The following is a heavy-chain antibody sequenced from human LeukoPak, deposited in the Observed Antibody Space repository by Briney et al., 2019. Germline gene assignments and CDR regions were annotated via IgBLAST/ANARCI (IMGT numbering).Heavy chain of an antibody. CDR3: ARDHRGSYAFDY. D-gene: IGHD1-26*01. J-gene: IGHJ4*02. CDR1: GGSISSYY. Sequence: SETLSLTCTVSGGSISSYYRSWIRQPPGKGLEWIGYIYYSGSTNYNPSLKSRVTISVDTSKNQFSLKLSSVTAADTAVYYCARDHRGSYAFDYWGQGTLVTVSS. CDR2: IYYSGST. V-gene: IGHV4-59*01.